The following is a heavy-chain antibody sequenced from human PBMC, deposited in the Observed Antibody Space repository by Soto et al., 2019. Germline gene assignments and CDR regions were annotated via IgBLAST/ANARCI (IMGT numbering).Heavy chain of an antibody. Sequence: QVQLVESGGGVVQPGRSLRLSCAASGFIFRSYGMHWVRQAPGKGLEWVAAISYDGRIKYYGDSVKGRFTISRDNSKNTLYLEMNSLRTEDTALYYCAKDDVAGGLGFGDQRGGFDPWGQGTLVTVSS. J-gene: IGHJ5*02. D-gene: IGHD3-16*01. V-gene: IGHV3-30*18. CDR2: ISYDGRIK. CDR3: AKDDVAGGLGFGDQRGGFDP. CDR1: GFIFRSYG.